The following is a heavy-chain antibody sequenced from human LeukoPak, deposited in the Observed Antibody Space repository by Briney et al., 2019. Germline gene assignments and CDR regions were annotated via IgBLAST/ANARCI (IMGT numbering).Heavy chain of an antibody. D-gene: IGHD6-13*01. J-gene: IGHJ5*02. CDR1: GGYIGSSSHY. Sequence: SETLSLTCTVSGGYIGSSSHYWGWIRQPPGKGLEWIGSIYYSGTTYYSPSLKSRATISVDTSKDQFSLRLKSVTAADTAVYYCASSLDYSSSWYSYFDPWGLGILVTASS. CDR3: ASSLDYSSSWYSYFDP. CDR2: IYYSGTT. V-gene: IGHV4-39*01.